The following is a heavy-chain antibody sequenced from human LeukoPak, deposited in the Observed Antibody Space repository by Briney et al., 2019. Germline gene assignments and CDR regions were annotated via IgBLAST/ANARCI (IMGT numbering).Heavy chain of an antibody. D-gene: IGHD3-3*01. J-gene: IGHJ3*02. CDR1: GGSFSGYY. CDR3: ARARRVRAFDI. CDR2: INHSGST. V-gene: IGHV4-34*01. Sequence: SETLSLTCAVYGGSFSGYYWSWIRQPPGKGLEWIGEINHSGSTNYNPSLKSRVTISVDTSKNQFSLKLSSVTAADTAVYHCARARRVRAFDIWGQGTMVTVSS.